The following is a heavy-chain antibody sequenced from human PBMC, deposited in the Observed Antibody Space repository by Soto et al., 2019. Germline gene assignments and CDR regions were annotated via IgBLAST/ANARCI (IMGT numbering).Heavy chain of an antibody. CDR1: GVSIGSHDW. J-gene: IGHJ4*02. CDR3: ATRDTGRVY. Sequence: QVQLQESGPGLVKPSGTLSLTCAVSGVSIGSHDWWTWVRQPPGKGLEWIGESHQSGNTNYNSSLESRVTISLDKSKNHFSLQLSSVTLADTAVYYCATRDTGRVYWGQGTLVTVSS. D-gene: IGHD5-18*01. V-gene: IGHV4-4*02. CDR2: SHQSGNT.